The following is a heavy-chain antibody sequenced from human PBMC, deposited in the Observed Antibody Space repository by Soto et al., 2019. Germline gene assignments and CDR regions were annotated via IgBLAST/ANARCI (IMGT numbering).Heavy chain of an antibody. CDR1: GGSISSATYY. J-gene: IGHJ3*02. CDR3: ARDYGSGRPYAFDI. V-gene: IGHV4-31*03. Sequence: QVQLQESGPGLVKPSQTLSLICTVSGGSISSATYYWSWIRQHPGKGLEWIGYIYYSGSTYYNPSLKSRITXXVXTXMNQFSLKLSSVTAADTAVYYCARDYGSGRPYAFDIWGQGTMVTVSS. D-gene: IGHD3-10*01. CDR2: IYYSGST.